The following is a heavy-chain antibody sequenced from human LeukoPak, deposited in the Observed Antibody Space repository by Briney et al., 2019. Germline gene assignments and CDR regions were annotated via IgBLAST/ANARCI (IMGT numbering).Heavy chain of an antibody. V-gene: IGHV3-7*01. CDR1: GFTFSNYW. CDR3: ATLSLGLGSNRFDY. Sequence: QPGGSLRLSCAASGFTFSNYWMSWVRQAPGKGLEWVANIKQDGSEKYYVDSVKGRFTISRDNAKNSLYLQMNSLRAEDTAVYYCATLSLGLGSNRFDYWGQGTLVTVSS. CDR2: IKQDGSEK. J-gene: IGHJ4*02. D-gene: IGHD4-23*01.